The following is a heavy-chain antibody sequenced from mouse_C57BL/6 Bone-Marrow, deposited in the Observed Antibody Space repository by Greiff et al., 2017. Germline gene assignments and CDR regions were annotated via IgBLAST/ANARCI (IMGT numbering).Heavy chain of an antibody. D-gene: IGHD1-1*01. V-gene: IGHV1-61*01. CDR2: IYPSDSET. Sequence: QVQLQQPGAELVRPGSSVKLSCKASGYTFTSYWMDWVKQRPGQGLEWIGNIYPSDSETHYNQKFKDKATLTVDKSSSTAYIQLSSLTSEDSAVYYCAINSYYGPDYWGQGTTLTVSS. J-gene: IGHJ2*01. CDR3: AINSYYGPDY. CDR1: GYTFTSYW.